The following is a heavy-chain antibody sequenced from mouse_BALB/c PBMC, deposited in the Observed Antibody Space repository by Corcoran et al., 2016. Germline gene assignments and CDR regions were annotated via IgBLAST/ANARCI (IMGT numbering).Heavy chain of an antibody. D-gene: IGHD2-2*01. CDR3: ASYYGYGFDY. J-gene: IGHJ3*01. CDR2: INPSSGYT. Sequence: QVQLQQSAAELARPGASATMSCKASGYTFTSYTMHWVKQRPGQGLAWIGYINPSSGYTEYNQKFKDKTTLTADKPSSTAYMQLSSLTSEDSAVYYFASYYGYGFDYWGQGTLVTVSP. V-gene: IGHV1-4*02. CDR1: GYTFTSYT.